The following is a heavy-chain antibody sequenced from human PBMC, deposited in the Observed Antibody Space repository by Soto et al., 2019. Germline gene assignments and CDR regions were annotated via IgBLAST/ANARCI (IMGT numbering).Heavy chain of an antibody. D-gene: IGHD5-12*01. J-gene: IGHJ4*02. CDR2: IYSGCST. Sequence: EVQLVETGGGLIQPGGSLRLSCAASWFTVSSNYTSWVRQAPGKGLEWVAVIYSGCSTYYADSVKGRFTISRDNSKNTLYLQMNSLRAEDTAVYHCARAAGRWLPTAYWGQGTLVTVSS. V-gene: IGHV3-53*02. CDR3: ARAAGRWLPTAY. CDR1: WFTVSSNY.